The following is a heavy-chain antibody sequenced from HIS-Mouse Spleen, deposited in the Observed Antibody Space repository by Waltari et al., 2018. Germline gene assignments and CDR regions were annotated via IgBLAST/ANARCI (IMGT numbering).Heavy chain of an antibody. D-gene: IGHD7-27*01. CDR2: ISWNSGSI. Sequence: EVQLVESGGGLVQPGRSLRLSCAASGFTFDDYAMHWVRQAPGKGLEWVSGISWNSGSIGYAYSVKCRFTITRDNATNSLYLQMNSLRVDDTALYYCAKGPQLTADYVDYLGQGTLVTVSS. J-gene: IGHJ4*02. CDR3: AKGPQLTADYVDY. V-gene: IGHV3-9*01. CDR1: GFTFDDYA.